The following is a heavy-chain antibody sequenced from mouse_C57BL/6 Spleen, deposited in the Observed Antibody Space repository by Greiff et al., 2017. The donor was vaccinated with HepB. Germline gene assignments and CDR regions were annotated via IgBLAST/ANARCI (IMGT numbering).Heavy chain of an antibody. CDR1: GFTFSSYA. CDR2: ISDGGSYT. V-gene: IGHV5-4*01. D-gene: IGHD4-1*01. CDR3: ARDTPLGDYFDY. Sequence: EVKLVESGGGLVKPGGSLKLSCAASGFTFSSYAMSWVRQTPEKRLEWVATISDGGSYTYYPDNVKGRFTISRDNAKNNLDLQMSQLKSEDTALYYCARDTPLGDYFDYWGQGTTLTVSS. J-gene: IGHJ2*01.